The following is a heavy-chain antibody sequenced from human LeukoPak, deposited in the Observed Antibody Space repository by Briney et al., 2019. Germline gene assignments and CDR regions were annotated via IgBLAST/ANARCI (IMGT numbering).Heavy chain of an antibody. J-gene: IGHJ5*02. Sequence: SETLSLTCTVSGGSISSYYWSWIRQPPGKGLEWIGYIYTSGSTNYNPSLKSRVTISVDTSKNQFSLKLSSVTAADTAVYYCAGRPSSSFGLWFDPWGQGTLVTVSS. CDR1: GGSISSYY. D-gene: IGHD6-6*01. CDR2: IYTSGST. CDR3: AGRPSSSFGLWFDP. V-gene: IGHV4-4*09.